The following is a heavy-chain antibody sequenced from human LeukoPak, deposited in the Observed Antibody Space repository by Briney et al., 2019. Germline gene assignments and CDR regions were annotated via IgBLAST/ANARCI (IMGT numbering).Heavy chain of an antibody. CDR2: IKSKTDGGTT. V-gene: IGHV3-15*07. Sequence: GGSLRLSCAASGFTFSSYAMNWVRQAPGKGLEWVGRIKSKTDGGTTDYAAPVKGRFTISRDDSKNTLYLLMNSLKTEDTAVYYCTTDQTGGKRSRHIAVVPAVISPYYYYGMDVWGQGTTVTVSS. CDR1: GFTFSSYA. CDR3: TTDQTGGKRSRHIAVVPAVISPYYYYGMDV. J-gene: IGHJ6*02. D-gene: IGHD2-2*02.